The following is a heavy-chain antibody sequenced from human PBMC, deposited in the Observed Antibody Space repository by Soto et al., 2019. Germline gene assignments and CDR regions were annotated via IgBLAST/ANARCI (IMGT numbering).Heavy chain of an antibody. CDR3: ARGVMELVPGDY. CDR2: INHSGST. J-gene: IGHJ4*02. D-gene: IGHD6-6*01. Sequence: SVPMLRTCGVDDCTFSSYYWHLIRKPPGKGLEWIGEINHSGSTNYNPSLKSRVTISVDTPEKQFSLKLGSVSAADPAVYSCARGVMELVPGDYWGQGTLVTVSS. V-gene: IGHV4-34*01. CDR1: DCTFSSYY.